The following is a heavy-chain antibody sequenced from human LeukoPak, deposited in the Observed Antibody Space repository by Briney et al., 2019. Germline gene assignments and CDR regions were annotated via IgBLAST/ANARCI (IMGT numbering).Heavy chain of an antibody. D-gene: IGHD1-7*01. Sequence: SETLSLTCTVSGGSISSYYWSWIRQPPGKGLEWIGYIYYSGSTNYNPSLKSRVTISVDTSKNQFSLKLSSVTAADTAVYYCARWPLDNWNYAGAFDIWGQGTMVTVSS. CDR2: IYYSGST. CDR3: ARWPLDNWNYAGAFDI. V-gene: IGHV4-59*08. CDR1: GGSISSYY. J-gene: IGHJ3*02.